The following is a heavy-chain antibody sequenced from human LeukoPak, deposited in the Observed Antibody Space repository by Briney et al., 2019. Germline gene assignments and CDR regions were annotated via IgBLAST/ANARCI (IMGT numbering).Heavy chain of an antibody. V-gene: IGHV3-48*01. Sequence: PGGSLRLSCAASGFTFSTYSMNWVRQAPGKGLEWPSYISSSSRTIYYADSVRGRFTISRDNAKSSLYLQVNSLRAEDTAVYYCARAADFWSGYFTAIGLWGQGTLVTVSS. CDR2: ISSSSRTI. CDR3: ARAADFWSGYFTAIGL. D-gene: IGHD3-3*01. CDR1: GFTFSTYS. J-gene: IGHJ4*02.